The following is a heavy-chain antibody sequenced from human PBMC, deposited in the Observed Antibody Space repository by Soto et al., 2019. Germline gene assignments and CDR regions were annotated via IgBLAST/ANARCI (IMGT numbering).Heavy chain of an antibody. D-gene: IGHD3-10*02. CDR2: LYSVGSE. CDR3: VTNGSYYVVGR. CDR1: GFNVSSNY. J-gene: IGHJ3*01. Sequence: EVQLVESGGGLVQPGGSLRLSCAASGFNVSSNYMSWVRQAPGKRLEWVSILYSVGSEYYADSVKGRFTISRDNSKNTLYLQMYRRRAEDTALYCCVTNGSYYVVGRWGQGTMVTVSS. V-gene: IGHV3-66*01.